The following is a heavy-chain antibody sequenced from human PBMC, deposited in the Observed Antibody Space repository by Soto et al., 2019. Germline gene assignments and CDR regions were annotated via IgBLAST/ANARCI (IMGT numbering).Heavy chain of an antibody. CDR3: ASLCDVEVQY. Sequence: QVQLVESGGGLVKPGGSLRLSCAASGFTFSDYYMSWIRQAPGRGLEWVSYMNIGGSAIYYADSVKGRFTISRDNAKSSLYLQMNSLRAEDTAVYYCASLCDVEVQYWGQGTLVTVSS. V-gene: IGHV3-11*01. CDR1: GFTFSDYY. D-gene: IGHD2-2*01. CDR2: MNIGGSAI. J-gene: IGHJ4*02.